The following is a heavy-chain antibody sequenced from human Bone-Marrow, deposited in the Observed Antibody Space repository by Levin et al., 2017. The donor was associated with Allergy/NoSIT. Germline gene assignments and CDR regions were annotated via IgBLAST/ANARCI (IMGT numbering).Heavy chain of an antibody. CDR3: ATGYTSGWRRDY. CDR1: GFTFSSFA. J-gene: IGHJ4*02. D-gene: IGHD6-19*01. V-gene: IGHV3-23*01. CDR2: ISVNGDST. Sequence: GGSLRLSCAASGFTFSSFAMNWVRQAPGKGLEWVSGISVNGDSTYYADSVKGRFTISRDSSKHTLFLQMNSLRAEDTAIYYCATGYTSGWRRDYWGQGTLVTVSS.